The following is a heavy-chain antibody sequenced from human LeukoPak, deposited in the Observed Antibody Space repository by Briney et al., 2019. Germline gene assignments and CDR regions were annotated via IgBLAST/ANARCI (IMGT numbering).Heavy chain of an antibody. CDR1: GGTFSSYA. V-gene: IGHV1-69*13. CDR2: IIPIFDTA. CDR3: ARSVVVTAPLGY. D-gene: IGHD2-21*02. Sequence: ASVKVSCKASGGTFSSYAINWVRQAPGQGLEWMGGIIPIFDTANYAQRFQDRVTITADESTSTAYMELSSLRSEDTAVYYCARSVVVTAPLGYWGQGTLLTVSS. J-gene: IGHJ4*02.